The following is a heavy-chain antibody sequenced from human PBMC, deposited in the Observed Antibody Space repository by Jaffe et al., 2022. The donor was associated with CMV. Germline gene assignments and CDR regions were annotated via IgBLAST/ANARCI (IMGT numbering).Heavy chain of an antibody. D-gene: IGHD6-19*01. CDR2: TRNKANSYTT. CDR1: GFTFSDHY. V-gene: IGHV3-72*01. Sequence: EVQLVESGGGLVQPGGSLRLSCAASGFTFSDHYMDWVRQAPGKGLDWVGRTRNKANSYTTEYAASVKGRFTISRDYSKNSLYLQMDSLKTEDTAVYYCARSQIVDGSRWYFDLWGRGTLVTVSS. CDR3: ARSQIVDGSRWYFDL. J-gene: IGHJ2*01.